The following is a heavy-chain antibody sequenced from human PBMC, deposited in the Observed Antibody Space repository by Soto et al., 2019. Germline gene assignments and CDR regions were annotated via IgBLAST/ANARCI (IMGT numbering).Heavy chain of an antibody. V-gene: IGHV3-48*02. CDR2: ISSGSSTI. D-gene: IGHD6-6*01. J-gene: IGHJ4*02. Sequence: EVQLVESGGGFVQPGGSLRLSCAASGFTFSSYSMNWVRQAPGKGLEWVSYISSGSSTIYYADSVKGRFTISRDNAKNSLYLQRDSLRDEDTAVYYCARRGQGSSSSRTVDYWGQGTLVTVSS. CDR3: ARRGQGSSSSRTVDY. CDR1: GFTFSSYS.